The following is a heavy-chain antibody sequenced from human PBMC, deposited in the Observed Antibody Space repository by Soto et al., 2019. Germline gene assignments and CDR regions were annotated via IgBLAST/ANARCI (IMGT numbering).Heavy chain of an antibody. CDR3: AKATYYYDSSGYFPFDY. J-gene: IGHJ4*02. CDR1: GFTFSSYT. CDR2: ISGSGCST. Sequence: GGSLRLSCAASGFTFSSYTMSWVRQAPGKGLEWVSTISGSGCSTYYADSVKGRFTISRDNSKNTLYLQMNSLRAEDTAVYYCAKATYYYDSSGYFPFDYWGQGTLVTSSS. V-gene: IGHV3-23*01. D-gene: IGHD3-22*01.